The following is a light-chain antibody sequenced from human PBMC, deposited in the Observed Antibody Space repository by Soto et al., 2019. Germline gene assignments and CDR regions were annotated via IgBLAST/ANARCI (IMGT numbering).Light chain of an antibody. CDR3: SSYTSSSTLV. J-gene: IGLJ1*01. Sequence: QSALTQPASVSGSPGQSITISCTGTSSDVGGYNYVSWYQQHPGKAPKLLIYEVSNRPSGVSNRFSGSQYGNTASLTISGLRAEDEADYYCSSYTSSSTLVFGTGTKLTVL. V-gene: IGLV2-14*01. CDR2: EVS. CDR1: SSDVGGYNY.